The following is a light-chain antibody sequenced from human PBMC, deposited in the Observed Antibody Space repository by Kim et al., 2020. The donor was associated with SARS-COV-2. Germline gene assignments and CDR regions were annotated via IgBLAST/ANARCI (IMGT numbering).Light chain of an antibody. Sequence: SYELTQPPSVSVSPGQTARITCSGDKLGEKYTSWYQHKSGQSPVVVIYQDNKRPSGMTERFSGSSSGNTATLTISGTQPMDEADYYCQTWDSTTVIFGGGTKVTVL. V-gene: IGLV3-1*01. CDR3: QTWDSTTVI. CDR2: QDN. J-gene: IGLJ2*01. CDR1: KLGEKY.